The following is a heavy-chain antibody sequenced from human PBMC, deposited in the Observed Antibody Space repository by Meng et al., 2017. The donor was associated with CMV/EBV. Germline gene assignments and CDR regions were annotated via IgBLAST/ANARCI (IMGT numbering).Heavy chain of an antibody. J-gene: IGHJ4*02. Sequence: SVKVSCKASGGTFSSYAISWVRQAPGQGLEWMGGIIPILGIANYAQKFQGRVTITADKSTSTAYMELSSLRSEDTAVYYCARGYIPREYSGSYLGWGQGTLVTVSS. CDR1: GGTFSSYA. CDR2: IIPILGIA. D-gene: IGHD1-26*01. V-gene: IGHV1-69*10. CDR3: ARGYIPREYSGSYLG.